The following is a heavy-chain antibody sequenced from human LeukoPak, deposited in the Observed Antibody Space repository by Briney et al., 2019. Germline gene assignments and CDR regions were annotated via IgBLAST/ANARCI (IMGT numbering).Heavy chain of an antibody. CDR3: ARAPRRFRGIIITPLYYFDY. CDR2: ISGSGEKT. J-gene: IGHJ4*02. Sequence: PGGSLRLSCAAPGFTFSNYAMSWVRQAPGKGVEWGSAISGSGEKTYYADTVRGRVTISRDNSKNTLYLQMNSLRDEGTAVYYIARAPRRFRGIIITPLYYFDYWGQGSLVTVSS. CDR1: GFTFSNYA. V-gene: IGHV3-23*01. D-gene: IGHD3-10*01.